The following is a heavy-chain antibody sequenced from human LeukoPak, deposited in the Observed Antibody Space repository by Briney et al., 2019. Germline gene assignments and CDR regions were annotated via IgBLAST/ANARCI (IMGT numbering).Heavy chain of an antibody. V-gene: IGHV3-23*01. Sequence: PGGSLRLSCAASGFPFSNYGMNWVRQAPGKGLEWVSGITGSGITTYYGDSVKGRFTIFRDNAKNSLYLQMNSLRAEDTAVYYCANTLRQTDTSYYYYYYMDVWGKGTTVTVSS. CDR2: ITGSGITT. D-gene: IGHD4-17*01. CDR1: GFPFSNYG. J-gene: IGHJ6*03. CDR3: ANTLRQTDTSYYYYYYMDV.